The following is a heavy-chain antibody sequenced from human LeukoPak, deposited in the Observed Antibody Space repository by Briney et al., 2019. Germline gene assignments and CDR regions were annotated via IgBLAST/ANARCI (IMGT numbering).Heavy chain of an antibody. CDR2: IYYSGST. CDR3: ARQIAWGVGRFDY. V-gene: IGHV4-59*08. CDR1: GGSISSYY. D-gene: IGHD3-10*01. Sequence: PSETLSLTCTVSGGSISSYYWSWIRQPPGKGLEWIGYIYYSGSTNYNPSLKSRVTISVDTSKNQFSLKLSSVTAADTAVYYCARQIAWGVGRFDYWGQGTLATVSA. J-gene: IGHJ4*02.